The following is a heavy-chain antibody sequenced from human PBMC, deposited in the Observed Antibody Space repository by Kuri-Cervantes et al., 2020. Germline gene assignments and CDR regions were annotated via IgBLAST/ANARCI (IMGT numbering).Heavy chain of an antibody. CDR1: GFTFSSYA. J-gene: IGHJ4*02. D-gene: IGHD2-21*01. Sequence: GESLKISCAASGFTFSSYAMHWVRQAPGKGLEWVAVISYDGSNKYYADSVKGRFTISRDNSKNTLYLQMNSLRAEDTAVYYCARDSVVRRHFDYWGRGSLVTVSS. CDR3: ARDSVVRRHFDY. CDR2: ISYDGSNK. V-gene: IGHV3-30-3*01.